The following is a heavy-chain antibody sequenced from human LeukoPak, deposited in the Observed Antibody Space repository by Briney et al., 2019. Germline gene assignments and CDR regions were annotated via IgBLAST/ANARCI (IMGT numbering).Heavy chain of an antibody. J-gene: IGHJ6*03. Sequence: SETLSLTCTVSGGSISNPKYYWAWIRQPPGKGLEWIGTIYYTGTTYYNPSLKSRLTMSVDTSKNQFSLKLSSVTAADTAVYYCARDGDGYNYDYYYYMDVWGKGTTVTVSS. CDR2: IYYTGTT. D-gene: IGHD5-24*01. CDR1: GGSISNPKYY. CDR3: ARDGDGYNYDYYYYMDV. V-gene: IGHV4-39*07.